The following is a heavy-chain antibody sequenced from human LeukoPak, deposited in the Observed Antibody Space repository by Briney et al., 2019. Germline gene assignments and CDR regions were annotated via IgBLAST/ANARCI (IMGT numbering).Heavy chain of an antibody. CDR1: GYTFTAQY. CDR2: INPSGGST. J-gene: IGHJ5*02. D-gene: IGHD2-15*01. CDR3: ARGSGYGSGGSCYWFDP. V-gene: IGHV1-46*03. Sequence: ASVKVSCKASGYTFTAQYMHWVRQAPGRGLEWMGIINPSGGSTSYAQKFQGRVTMTRDTSTSTVYMELSSLRSEDTAVYYCARGSGYGSGGSCYWFDPWGQGTLVTVSS.